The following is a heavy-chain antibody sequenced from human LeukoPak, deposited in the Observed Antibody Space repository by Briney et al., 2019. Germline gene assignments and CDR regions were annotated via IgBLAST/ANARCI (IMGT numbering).Heavy chain of an antibody. CDR1: GFTFSSYW. J-gene: IGHJ4*02. CDR2: IKRDGSQK. D-gene: IGHD1-26*01. CDR3: AKGGPPTGASPRPWDFNY. Sequence: TGGSLRLSCAASGFTFSSYWMSWVRQAPGKGLEWVANIKRDGSQKYYVDSVKGRFTISRDNAKSSLYLQMNSLRGEDTAVYYCAKGGPPTGASPRPWDFNYWGQGTLVTVSS. V-gene: IGHV3-7*01.